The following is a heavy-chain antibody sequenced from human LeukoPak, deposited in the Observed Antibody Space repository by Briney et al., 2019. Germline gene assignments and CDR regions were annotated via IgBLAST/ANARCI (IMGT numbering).Heavy chain of an antibody. J-gene: IGHJ4*02. V-gene: IGHV4-39*01. CDR3: ARHVDTATDYFDY. D-gene: IGHD5-18*01. CDR1: GGSISSSSYY. Sequence: SETLSLTCTVSGGSISSSSYYWGWIRQPPGKGLEWIGSIYYSGGTYYNPSLKSRVTISVDTSKNQFSLKLSSVTAADTAVYYCARHVDTATDYFDYWGQGTLVTVSS. CDR2: IYYSGGT.